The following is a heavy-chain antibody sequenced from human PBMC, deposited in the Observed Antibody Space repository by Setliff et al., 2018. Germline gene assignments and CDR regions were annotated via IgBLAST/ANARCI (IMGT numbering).Heavy chain of an antibody. V-gene: IGHV1-18*01. D-gene: IGHD3-3*01. J-gene: IGHJ6*03. CDR3: ARDDDDFYSGYPYMDV. CDR2: ISAYNGNT. Sequence: ASVKVSCKASGYTFTSYGISWVRQAPGQGLEWMGWISAYNGNTNYAQKLQGRVTMTTDTSTSTAYMELSSLRSEDTAVYYCARDDDDFYSGYPYMDVWGKGTTVTVSS. CDR1: GYTFTSYG.